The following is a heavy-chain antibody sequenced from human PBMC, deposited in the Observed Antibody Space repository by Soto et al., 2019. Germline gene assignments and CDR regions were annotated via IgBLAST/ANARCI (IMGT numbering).Heavy chain of an antibody. CDR1: GFTFSSYG. Sequence: SLRLSCAASGFTFSSYGMHWVRQAPGKGLEWVAVISYDGSNKYYADSVKGRFTISRDNSKNTLYLQMNSLRAEDTAVYYCAKDFTMISSSWGQGTLVTVSS. D-gene: IGHD3-22*01. CDR3: AKDFTMISSS. V-gene: IGHV3-30*18. J-gene: IGHJ4*02. CDR2: ISYDGSNK.